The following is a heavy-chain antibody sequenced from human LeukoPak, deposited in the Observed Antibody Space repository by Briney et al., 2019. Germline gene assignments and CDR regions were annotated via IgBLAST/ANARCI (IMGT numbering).Heavy chain of an antibody. CDR1: GFTFSSYW. V-gene: IGHV3-7*01. J-gene: IGHJ4*02. CDR3: ATWYSTYY. CDR2: IKQDGSEK. D-gene: IGHD2-21*01. Sequence: GGSLRLSCAASGFTFSSYWMNWVRQAPGKGLEWVANIKQDGSEKYYADSVKGRFTISRDNAKNSLFLQMNSLRAEDTAVYYCATWYSTYYWGQGTLVTVSS.